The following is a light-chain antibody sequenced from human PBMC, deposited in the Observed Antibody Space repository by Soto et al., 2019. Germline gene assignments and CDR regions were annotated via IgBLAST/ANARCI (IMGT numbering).Light chain of an antibody. V-gene: IGKV4-1*01. CDR1: QSVLYSSNNKNY. J-gene: IGKJ1*01. CDR2: WAS. CDR3: QQYYSTPQT. Sequence: DIVMTQSPDSLAVSLGERATINCKSSQSVLYSSNNKNYLAWYQQKPGQPPKLLIYWASTRESGVPERFSGSGSGTEFTPTISSLQAEDVAVYYCQQYYSTPQTFGQGTKVDIK.